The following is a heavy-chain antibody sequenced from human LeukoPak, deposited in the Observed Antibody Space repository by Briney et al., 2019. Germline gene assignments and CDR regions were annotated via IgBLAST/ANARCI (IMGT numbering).Heavy chain of an antibody. CDR3: ARVVLDIVVVPAAHDAFDI. Sequence: PSETLSLTCTVSGGSISGYYWSWIRQPPGKGLEWIGYIYYSGSTDYNPSLKSRVTISVDTSKNQFSLKLSSVTAADTAVYYCARVVLDIVVVPAAHDAFDIWGQGTMVIVSS. V-gene: IGHV4-59*01. J-gene: IGHJ3*02. D-gene: IGHD2-2*01. CDR1: GGSISGYY. CDR2: IYYSGST.